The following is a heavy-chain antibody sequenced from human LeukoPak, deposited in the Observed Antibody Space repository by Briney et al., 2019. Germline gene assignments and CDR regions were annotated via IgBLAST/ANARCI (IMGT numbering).Heavy chain of an antibody. CDR3: ARVVWPYHYYYMDV. D-gene: IGHD3-16*01. CDR1: GGSISSYY. V-gene: IGHV4-59*01. J-gene: IGHJ6*03. Sequence: PSETLSLTCTVSGGSISSYYWSWIRQPPGKGLEWIGYIYYSGSTNYNPSLKSRVTISVDTSKNQFSLKLSSVTAADTAVYYCARVVWPYHYYYMDVWGKGTTVTVSS. CDR2: IYYSGST.